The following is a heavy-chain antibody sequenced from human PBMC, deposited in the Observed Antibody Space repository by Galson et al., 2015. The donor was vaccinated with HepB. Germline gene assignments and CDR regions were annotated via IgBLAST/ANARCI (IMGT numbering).Heavy chain of an antibody. J-gene: IGHJ4*02. CDR1: GYTFTGYY. Sequence: SVKVSCKASGYTFTGYYMHWVRQAPGQGLEWMGWINPNSGGTNYAQKFQGRVTMTRDTSISTAYMELSRLISDDTAVYYCARGRRRGIVVVLAATPGSLGYWGQGTLVTVSS. V-gene: IGHV1-2*02. D-gene: IGHD2-2*01. CDR3: ARGRRRGIVVVLAATPGSLGY. CDR2: INPNSGGT.